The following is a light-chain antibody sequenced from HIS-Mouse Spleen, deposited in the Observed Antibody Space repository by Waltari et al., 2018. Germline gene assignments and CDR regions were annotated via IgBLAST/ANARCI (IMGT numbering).Light chain of an antibody. CDR3: QSYDSSLSGSV. V-gene: IGLV1-40*01. Sequence: QSVLTQPPSVSGAPGQRVTIPCTGSSSNIGAGYDVHWYQQLPGTAPKLLSYGNSNRPSGVPDRFSGSKSGTSASLAITGLQAEDEADYYCQSYDSSLSGSVFGGGTKLTVL. J-gene: IGLJ3*02. CDR2: GNS. CDR1: SSNIGAGYD.